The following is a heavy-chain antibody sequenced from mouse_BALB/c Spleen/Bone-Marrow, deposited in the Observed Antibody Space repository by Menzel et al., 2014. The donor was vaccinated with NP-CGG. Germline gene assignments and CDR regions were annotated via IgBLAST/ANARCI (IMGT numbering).Heavy chain of an antibody. CDR2: IDPSDSYT. CDR3: ATARATSYAMDY. D-gene: IGHD3-1*01. CDR1: GYTFTSYW. J-gene: IGHJ4*01. V-gene: IGHV1-69*02. Sequence: QVHVKQSGAELVKPGASVKLSCKASGYTFTSYWMHWVKQRPGQGLEWIGEIDPSDSYTNYNQKFKGKATLTVDKSSSTAYMQLSSLTSEDSAVYDCATARATSYAMDYWGQGTSVTVSS.